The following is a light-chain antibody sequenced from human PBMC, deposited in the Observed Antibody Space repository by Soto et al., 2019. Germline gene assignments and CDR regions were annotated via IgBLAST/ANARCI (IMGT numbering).Light chain of an antibody. CDR2: KAA. Sequence: DIQMTQSPSTLSGSVGDRVTITCRASQTISSWLAGYQQKPGKAPKLLIYKAATLKSGVPSRFSGSGSGTEFTLTISSLQTDDFATYYCQHYNSDSEAFGQGTKVELK. CDR3: QHYNSDSEA. CDR1: QTISSW. J-gene: IGKJ1*01. V-gene: IGKV1-5*03.